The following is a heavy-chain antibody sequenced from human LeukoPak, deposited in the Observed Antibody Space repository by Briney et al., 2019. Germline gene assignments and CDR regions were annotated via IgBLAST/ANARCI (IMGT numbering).Heavy chain of an antibody. J-gene: IGHJ4*02. V-gene: IGHV4-39*01. Sequence: SETLSLTCTVSGGSISSSYYYWGWIRQPPGKGLEWIGNIYYSGSTYYSPSLKSRVTISVDTSKNQFPLKLSSVTAADTAVYYCARTGTTTETTEYWGQGTLVTVSS. CDR1: GGSISSSYYY. D-gene: IGHD1-26*01. CDR3: ARTGTTTETTEY. CDR2: IYYSGST.